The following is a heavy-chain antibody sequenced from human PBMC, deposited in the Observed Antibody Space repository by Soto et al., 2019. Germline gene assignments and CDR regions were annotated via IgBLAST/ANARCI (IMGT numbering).Heavy chain of an antibody. CDR2: TSSTSRYT. D-gene: IGHD6-19*01. CDR1: GFTFSDYY. V-gene: IGHV3-11*06. CDR3: AREGIAVAEPLDY. J-gene: IGHJ4*02. Sequence: QVQLVESGGGLVKPGGSLRLSCAASGFTFSDYYMSWIRQAPGKGLEWVSYTSSTSRYTNYADSVKGRFTISRDNAKNLLYLQMDRLRVEDTAVYYCAREGIAVAEPLDYWGQGTLVTVSA.